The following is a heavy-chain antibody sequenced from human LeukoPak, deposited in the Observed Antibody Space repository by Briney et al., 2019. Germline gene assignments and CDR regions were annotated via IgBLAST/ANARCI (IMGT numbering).Heavy chain of an antibody. Sequence: GGALRLSCAAPGVTFSSYWISGVRQAPGEGLGWVADTSGSDAGTYHADSVRGRFTISRDNSKNTLYLQMNSLRAEDGAVYFCAKAPVTSCRGAHCYPCHLWGQDTLVTVSS. CDR2: TSGSDAGT. CDR3: AKAPVTSCRGAHCYPCHL. J-gene: IGHJ1*01. V-gene: IGHV3-23*01. CDR1: GVTFSSYW. D-gene: IGHD2-21*01.